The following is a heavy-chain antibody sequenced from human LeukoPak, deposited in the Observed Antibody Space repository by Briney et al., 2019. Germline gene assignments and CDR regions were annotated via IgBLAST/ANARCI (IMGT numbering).Heavy chain of an antibody. CDR1: GFTFSSYA. Sequence: PGGSLRLSCAASGFTFSSYAMHWVRQAPGKGLEWVAVISYDGSNKYYADSVKGRFTISRDNSKNTLYLQMNSLRAEDTAVYYCARAFYCGGDCYPYPFDYWGQGTLVTVSS. J-gene: IGHJ4*02. CDR3: ARAFYCGGDCYPYPFDY. CDR2: ISYDGSNK. D-gene: IGHD2-21*01. V-gene: IGHV3-30-3*01.